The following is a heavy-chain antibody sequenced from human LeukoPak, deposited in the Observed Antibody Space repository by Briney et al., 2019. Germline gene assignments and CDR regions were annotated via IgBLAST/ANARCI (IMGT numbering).Heavy chain of an antibody. Sequence: GASVTVSCMASGYTFTGYYMHWVRQAPGQGLEWMGWINPNSGGTNYAQKFQGRVTMTRDTSISTAYLELSRLRSDDTAVYYCARDYYDSSGYCGFDYLGQGTLVTVSS. CDR1: GYTFTGYY. J-gene: IGHJ4*02. CDR3: ARDYYDSSGYCGFDY. D-gene: IGHD3-22*01. CDR2: INPNSGGT. V-gene: IGHV1-2*02.